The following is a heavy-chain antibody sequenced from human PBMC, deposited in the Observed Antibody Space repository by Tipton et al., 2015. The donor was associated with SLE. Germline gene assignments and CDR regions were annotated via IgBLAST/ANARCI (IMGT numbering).Heavy chain of an antibody. Sequence: TLSLTCAVYGGSFRSYYWSWIRQPPGKGLEWIGEINHSGSTNYNPSPKSRVTISVDTSKNQFSLKLSSVTAADTAVYYCARARRGRSSRQEGDWFDPWGQGTLVTVSS. D-gene: IGHD6-13*01. CDR3: ARARRGRSSRQEGDWFDP. CDR1: GGSFRSYY. V-gene: IGHV4-34*01. J-gene: IGHJ5*02. CDR2: INHSGST.